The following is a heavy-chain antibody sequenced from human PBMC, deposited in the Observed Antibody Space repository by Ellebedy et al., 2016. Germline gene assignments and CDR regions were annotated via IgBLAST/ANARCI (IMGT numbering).Heavy chain of an antibody. CDR3: ARSSSGWLFDY. CDR1: GGSISSYY. J-gene: IGHJ4*02. V-gene: IGHV4-59*06. CDR2: IYYSGST. Sequence: SETLSLTCTVSGGSISSYYWSWIRQHPGKGLEWIGYIYYSGSTYYNPSLKSRVTISVDTSKNQFSLKLSSVTAADTAVYYCARSSSGWLFDYWGQGTLVTVSS. D-gene: IGHD6-19*01.